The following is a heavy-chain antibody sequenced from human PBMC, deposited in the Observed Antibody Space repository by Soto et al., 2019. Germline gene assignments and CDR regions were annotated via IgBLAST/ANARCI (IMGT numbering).Heavy chain of an antibody. J-gene: IGHJ4*02. CDR2: ISYDGSNK. V-gene: IGHV3-30*18. CDR1: GFTFSSYG. D-gene: IGHD3-10*01. Sequence: GSLRLSCVASGFTFSSYGMHWVRQAPGKGLEWVAVISYDGSNKYYADSVKGRFTISRDNSKNTLYLQMNSLRAEDTAVYYCAKDPGGSGSYYGYWGQGTLVTVSS. CDR3: AKDPGGSGSYYGY.